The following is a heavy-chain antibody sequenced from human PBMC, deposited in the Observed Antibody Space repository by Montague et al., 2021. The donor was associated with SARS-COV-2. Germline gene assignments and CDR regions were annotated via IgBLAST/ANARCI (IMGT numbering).Heavy chain of an antibody. CDR3: ARWDPQTLALIGLRGKSASDY. V-gene: IGHV4-34*01. Sequence: SETLSLTCAVYGGSFSGYYWYWIRQSPGKGMEWIAEINKSGTTNYNFNPSLRSRVTLSVDTSKSQFSLKLSSVTAADTGVYYCARWDPQTLALIGLRGKSASDYWGQGTLVTVSS. J-gene: IGHJ4*02. D-gene: IGHD4-23*01. CDR1: GGSFSGYY. CDR2: INKSGTT.